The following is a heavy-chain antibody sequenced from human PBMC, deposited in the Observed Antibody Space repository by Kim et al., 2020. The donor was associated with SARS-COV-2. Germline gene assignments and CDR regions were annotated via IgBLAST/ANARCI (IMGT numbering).Heavy chain of an antibody. CDR2: ISGSGGST. J-gene: IGHJ6*03. D-gene: IGHD6-13*01. V-gene: IGHV3-23*01. CDR1: GFTFSSYA. CDR3: AKDYSSSWYVSYYYYYMDV. Sequence: GGSLRLSCAASGFTFSSYAMSWVRQAPGKGLEWVSAISGSGGSTYYADSVKGRFTISRDNSKNTLYLQMNSLRAEDTAVYYCAKDYSSSWYVSYYYYYMDVWGKGTTVTVS.